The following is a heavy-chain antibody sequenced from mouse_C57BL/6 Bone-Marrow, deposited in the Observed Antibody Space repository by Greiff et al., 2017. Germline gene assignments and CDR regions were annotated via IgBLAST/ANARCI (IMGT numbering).Heavy chain of an antibody. CDR1: GYTFTNYW. CDR3: ARYDYYGSSYCDY. CDR2: IYPGGGYT. Sequence: VQLQQSGAELVRPGTSVKMSCKASGYTFTNYWIGWAKQRPGHGLEWIGDIYPGGGYTNYNEKFKGKATLTADKSSSTAYMQFSSLTSEDSAIYYCARYDYYGSSYCDYWGQGTTLTVSS. D-gene: IGHD1-1*01. V-gene: IGHV1-63*01. J-gene: IGHJ2*01.